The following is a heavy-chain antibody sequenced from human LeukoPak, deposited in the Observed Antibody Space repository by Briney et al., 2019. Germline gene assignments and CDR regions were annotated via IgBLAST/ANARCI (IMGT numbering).Heavy chain of an antibody. V-gene: IGHV4-59*01. CDR2: IHYSGST. D-gene: IGHD3-9*01. CDR3: ARAADYDILTGYPYYFGY. CDR1: GGSMSSYH. J-gene: IGHJ4*02. Sequence: PSETLSLTCTVSGGSMSSYHWNWIRQPPGKRLEWIGDIHYSGSTNYNPSLKTRVTISVDTSKNQFSLKLSSVTAADTAVYYCARAADYDILTGYPYYFGYWGQGTRVTVSS.